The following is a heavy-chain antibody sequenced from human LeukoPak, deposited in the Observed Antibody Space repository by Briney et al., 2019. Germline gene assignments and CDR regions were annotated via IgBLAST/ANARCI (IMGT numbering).Heavy chain of an antibody. Sequence: GGSQRLSCAASGFTFSSYAMHWVRQAPGKGLEWVAVISYDGSNKYYADSVKGRFTISRDNSKNTLYLQMNSLRAEDTAVYYCARVLVAAAFDYWGQGTLVTVSS. CDR3: ARVLVAAAFDY. J-gene: IGHJ4*02. D-gene: IGHD2-15*01. CDR1: GFTFSSYA. CDR2: ISYDGSNK. V-gene: IGHV3-30*01.